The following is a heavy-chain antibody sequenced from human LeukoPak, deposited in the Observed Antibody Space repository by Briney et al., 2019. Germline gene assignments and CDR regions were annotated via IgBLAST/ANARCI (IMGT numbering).Heavy chain of an antibody. V-gene: IGHV3-21*04. CDR1: GSTFSSYS. Sequence: GGSLRLSCAASGSTFSSYSMNWVRQAPGKGLEWVSSISSSSSYIYYADSVKGRFTISRDNAKNSLYLQMNSLRAEDTAVYYCATTRFAYYYYGMDVWGKGTTVTVSS. D-gene: IGHD1-14*01. J-gene: IGHJ6*04. CDR2: ISSSSSYI. CDR3: ATTRFAYYYYGMDV.